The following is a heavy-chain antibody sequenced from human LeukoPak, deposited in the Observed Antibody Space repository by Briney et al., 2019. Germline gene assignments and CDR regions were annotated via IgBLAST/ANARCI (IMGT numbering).Heavy chain of an antibody. V-gene: IGHV3-23*01. CDR3: AKDSGDFWSNFDY. D-gene: IGHD3-3*01. CDR2: ISGSGGST. J-gene: IGHJ4*02. Sequence: GGSLRLSCAASGFTFSTYAMSWVRQAPGKGLEWVSAISGSGGSTYYVGSVKGRFTISRDNSKNTLYLQMNSLRAEDTAVYYCAKDSGDFWSNFDYWGQGTLVTVS. CDR1: GFTFSTYA.